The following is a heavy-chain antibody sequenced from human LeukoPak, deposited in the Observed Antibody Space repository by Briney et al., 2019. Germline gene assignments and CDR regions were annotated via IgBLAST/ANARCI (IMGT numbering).Heavy chain of an antibody. CDR3: AYDSTSLFDY. D-gene: IGHD3-22*01. V-gene: IGHV3-30*03. CDR2: IPYDGSNT. CDR1: GFTFSSYG. J-gene: IGHJ4*02. Sequence: QTGGSLRLSCAASGFTFSSYGMHWVRQAPGKGLEWVAVIPYDGSNTFHADSVKGRFTISRGNSKNTLYLQMNSLRAEDTAVYYCAYDSTSLFDYWGQGTLVTVSS.